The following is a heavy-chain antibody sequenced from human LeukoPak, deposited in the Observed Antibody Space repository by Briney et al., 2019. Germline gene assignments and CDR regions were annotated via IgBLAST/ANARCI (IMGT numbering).Heavy chain of an antibody. Sequence: GGSLRLSCAASGFTFSSYAMHWVRQAPGKGLEWVAVISYDGSNKYYADSVKGRFTISRDNSKNTLYLQMNSLRAEDTAVYYCASLRTYYDYVWGSFDAFDIWGQGTMVTVSS. CDR2: ISYDGSNK. CDR3: ASLRTYYDYVWGSFDAFDI. J-gene: IGHJ3*02. CDR1: GFTFSSYA. V-gene: IGHV3-30*04. D-gene: IGHD3-16*01.